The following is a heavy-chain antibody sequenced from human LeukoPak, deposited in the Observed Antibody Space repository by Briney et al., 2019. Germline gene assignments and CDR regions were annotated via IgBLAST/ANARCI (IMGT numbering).Heavy chain of an antibody. D-gene: IGHD3-10*01. CDR2: ISGSGGST. CDR3: AKDCGRTDGSYSDY. V-gene: IGHV3-23*01. Sequence: GGSLRLSCAASGFTFSSYAMSWVRQAPGKGLEWVSAISGSGGSTYYADSVKGRFTISRDNSKNSLYLQMNSLRAEDTALYYCAKDCGRTDGSYSDYWGQGTLVTVSS. CDR1: GFTFSSYA. J-gene: IGHJ4*02.